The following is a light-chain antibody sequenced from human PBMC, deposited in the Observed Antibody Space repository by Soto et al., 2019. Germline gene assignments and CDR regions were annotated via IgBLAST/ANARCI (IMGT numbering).Light chain of an antibody. CDR3: QHYVTSLTT. Sequence: ELVLPQSQGTLSFSPGERAALSWRAGQSVSSSYLAWYQQKPGQAPRLLIFGASIRVTGIPDRFIGSGSGTDFTLTISRLEPEDFAVYYCQHYVTSLTTFGQGTKVDIK. CDR1: QSVSSSY. J-gene: IGKJ1*01. CDR2: GAS. V-gene: IGKV3-20*01.